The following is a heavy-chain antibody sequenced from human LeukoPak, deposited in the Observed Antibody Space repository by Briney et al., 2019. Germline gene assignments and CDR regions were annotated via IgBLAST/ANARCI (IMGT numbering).Heavy chain of an antibody. V-gene: IGHV3-48*03. J-gene: IGHJ4*02. CDR1: GFTFTNYE. CDR3: ARGAGADIAVVVASNYYFDY. D-gene: IGHD2-15*01. CDR2: ISSSGTTI. Sequence: GGSLRLSCAASGFTFTNYEMTWVRQAPGKGLEWVSYISSSGTTIYYADSVKGRFTISRDNAKNSVYLQMNSLKAEDTAVYYCARGAGADIAVVVASNYYFDYWGQGTLVAVSS.